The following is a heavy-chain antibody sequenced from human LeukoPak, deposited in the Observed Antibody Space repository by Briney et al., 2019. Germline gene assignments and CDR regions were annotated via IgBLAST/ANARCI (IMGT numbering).Heavy chain of an antibody. CDR1: GFTFSSYG. V-gene: IGHV3-23*01. J-gene: IGHJ4*02. CDR2: ISGSGGST. CDR3: AREGLDY. Sequence: GGSLRLSCAASGFTFSSYGMSWVRQAPGKGLEWVSGISGSGGSTYYADSVKGRFTISRDNAKNSLYLQMNTLRAEDTAVYYCAREGLDYWGQGTLVTVSS.